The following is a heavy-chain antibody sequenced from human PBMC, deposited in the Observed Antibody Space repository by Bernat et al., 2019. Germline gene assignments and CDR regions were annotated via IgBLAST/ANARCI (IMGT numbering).Heavy chain of an antibody. Sequence: QVQLQESGPGLVKPSETLSLTCTVSGGSISTYYWSWIRQPPGKGLEWIGEINHSGSTNYNPSLKSRVTISVDTSKNQFSLKLSSVTAADTAVYYCARVSSGSYDWGQGTLVTVSS. J-gene: IGHJ4*02. CDR2: INHSGST. CDR1: GGSISTYY. V-gene: IGHV4-59*12. CDR3: ARVSSGSYD. D-gene: IGHD1-26*01.